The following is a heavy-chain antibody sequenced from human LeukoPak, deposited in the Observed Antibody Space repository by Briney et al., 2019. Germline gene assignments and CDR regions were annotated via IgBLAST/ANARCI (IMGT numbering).Heavy chain of an antibody. CDR3: ARDGYYDSSDPFDY. V-gene: IGHV3-21*01. CDR2: ISSSSSYI. D-gene: IGHD3-22*01. CDR1: GFTFSSYS. J-gene: IGHJ4*02. Sequence: PGGSLRLSCAASGFTFSSYSMNWVRQAPGKGLEWVSSISSSSSYICYADSVKGRFTISRDNAKNSLYLQMNSLRAEDTAVYYCARDGYYDSSDPFDYWGQGTLVTVSS.